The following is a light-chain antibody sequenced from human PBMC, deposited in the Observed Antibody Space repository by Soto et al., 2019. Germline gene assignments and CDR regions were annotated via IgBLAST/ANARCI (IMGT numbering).Light chain of an antibody. V-gene: IGKV3-20*01. CDR1: QSVSNSY. J-gene: IGKJ4*01. CDR2: GAS. Sequence: EVVLTESPATLSLSPGERATLSCRASQSVSNSYLAWYQQKPGQAPRLLIYGASSRATGIPDRLSGSGSGTDFTLTISRMEPEDFAVYYCQQYGSSPSFGGGTKVDIK. CDR3: QQYGSSPS.